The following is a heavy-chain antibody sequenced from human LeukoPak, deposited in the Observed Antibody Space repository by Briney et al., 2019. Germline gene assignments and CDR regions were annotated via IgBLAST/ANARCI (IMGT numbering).Heavy chain of an antibody. V-gene: IGHV5-10-1*01. D-gene: IGHD3-22*01. CDR2: IDPSDTYI. CDR3: ARPDCSGSGCKLLPF. CDR1: GYSFSSYW. Sequence: GESLKISCQGSGYSFSSYWINWVRQMPGRGLVWVGRIDPSDTYINYSPSFQGHVTISADKSIATAYLQWSSLTASDTAIYYCARPDCSGSGCKLLPFWGQGTLVTVSS. J-gene: IGHJ4*02.